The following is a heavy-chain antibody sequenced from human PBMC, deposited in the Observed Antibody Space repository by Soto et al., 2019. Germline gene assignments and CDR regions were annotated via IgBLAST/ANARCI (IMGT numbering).Heavy chain of an antibody. CDR2: ISYDGSNK. J-gene: IGHJ4*02. CDR1: GFTFSSYG. CDR3: ATGLAWELLLRGDY. Sequence: QVQLVESGGGVVQPGRSLRLSCAASGFTFSSYGMHWVRQAPGKGLEWVAVISYDGSNKYYADSVKGRFTISRDNSKNTLYLQMNSLRAEDTAVYYCATGLAWELLLRGDYWGQGTLVTVSS. D-gene: IGHD1-26*01. V-gene: IGHV3-30*03.